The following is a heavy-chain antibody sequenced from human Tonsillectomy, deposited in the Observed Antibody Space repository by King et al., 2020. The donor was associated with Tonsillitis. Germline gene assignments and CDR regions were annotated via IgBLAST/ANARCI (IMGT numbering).Heavy chain of an antibody. CDR1: SGSISSDIYY. D-gene: IGHD3-3*01. V-gene: IGHV4-61*02. CDR3: AREYYHFSFDP. CDR2: IFTSGST. Sequence: VQLQESGPGLVKPSQTLSLTCTVSSGSISSDIYYWNWIRQPAGKGLEWIGRIFTSGSTNYNPSLKSRVTISVDTSKNHFSLRLSSVTAADTAVYYCAREYYHFSFDPWGQGTLVTGSS. J-gene: IGHJ5*02.